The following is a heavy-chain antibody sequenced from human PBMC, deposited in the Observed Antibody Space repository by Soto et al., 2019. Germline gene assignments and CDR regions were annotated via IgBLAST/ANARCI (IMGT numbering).Heavy chain of an antibody. CDR2: INSDGSST. Sequence: GGSLRLSCAASGFTFSSYWMHWVRQAPGKGLVWVSRINSDGSSTSYADSVKGRFTISRDNAKNTLYLQMNSLRAEDTAVYYCAGGPPLGSYYYYGMDVWGQGTTVTVSS. D-gene: IGHD7-27*01. CDR1: GFTFSSYW. J-gene: IGHJ6*02. V-gene: IGHV3-74*01. CDR3: AGGPPLGSYYYYGMDV.